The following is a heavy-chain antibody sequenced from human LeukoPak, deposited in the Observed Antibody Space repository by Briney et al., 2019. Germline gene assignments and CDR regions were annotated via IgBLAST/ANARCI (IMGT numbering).Heavy chain of an antibody. V-gene: IGHV1-2*02. CDR2: ISPNSGGT. Sequence: ASVKVSCKASGYSFTGYYVHWVRQAPGQGLEWVGWISPNSGGTHYVQKFQGRVTMTRDTSISTAYMELSRLRSDDTAVYYCARLNPPYDSSGYYLFFDYWGQGTLVTVSS. CDR3: ARLNPPYDSSGYYLFFDY. CDR1: GYSFTGYY. D-gene: IGHD3-22*01. J-gene: IGHJ4*02.